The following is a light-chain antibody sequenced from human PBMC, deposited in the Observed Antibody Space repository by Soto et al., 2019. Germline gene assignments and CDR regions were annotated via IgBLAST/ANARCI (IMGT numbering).Light chain of an antibody. V-gene: IGKV3-20*01. CDR3: QQYGSSHS. J-gene: IGKJ1*01. CDR2: GAS. CDR1: QSVSSSY. Sequence: EIVLTQSPGTLSLSPGERATLSCRASQSVSSSYLAWYQQKPGQAPRLLIYGASSRATGIPDRFSGSGSGTDFTLTISRLEPEAFAVYYCQQYGSSHSFGQGTKVEIK.